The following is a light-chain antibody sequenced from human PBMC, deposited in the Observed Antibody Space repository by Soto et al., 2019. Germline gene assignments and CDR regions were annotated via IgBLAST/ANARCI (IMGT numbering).Light chain of an antibody. CDR2: GAS. CDR1: QRVARW. Sequence: DIQMTQSPSTLTASVGDRAIITFRASQRVARWLAWYQQKPGKAPKVLISGASNLESGVPSRFSGSGFGTQFTLTISSLQPDDSATYYCQQYDTNWTFGQGTKVEI. CDR3: QQYDTNWT. J-gene: IGKJ1*01. V-gene: IGKV1-5*01.